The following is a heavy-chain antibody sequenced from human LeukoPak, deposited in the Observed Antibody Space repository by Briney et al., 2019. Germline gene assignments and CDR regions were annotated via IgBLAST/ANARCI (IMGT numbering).Heavy chain of an antibody. Sequence: ASVKVSCKTSGYNFNNRWMHWVRQAPGQGLEWMGIINPNSGHTVYAQKFQGRVTMTRDTSTTTVDMELSSLRSDDTAVYYCARGFVYGDFWSGWEGFDYWGQGSLVTVSS. J-gene: IGHJ4*02. D-gene: IGHD3-3*01. CDR1: GYNFNNRW. V-gene: IGHV1-46*02. CDR3: ARGFVYGDFWSGWEGFDY. CDR2: INPNSGHT.